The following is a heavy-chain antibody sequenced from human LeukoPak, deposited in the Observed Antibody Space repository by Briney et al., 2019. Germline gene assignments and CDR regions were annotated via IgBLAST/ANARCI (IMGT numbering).Heavy chain of an antibody. Sequence: SETLSLTCAVYGGSFSGYYWTWIRQHPGKGLEWIGYIYYSGSTYYNPSLKSRVTMSVDTSKNQFSLKLSSVTAADTAVYYCARAGVVPAARYWFDPWGQGTLVTVSS. CDR2: IYYSGST. CDR1: GGSFSGYY. CDR3: ARAGVVPAARYWFDP. V-gene: IGHV4-31*11. D-gene: IGHD2-2*01. J-gene: IGHJ5*02.